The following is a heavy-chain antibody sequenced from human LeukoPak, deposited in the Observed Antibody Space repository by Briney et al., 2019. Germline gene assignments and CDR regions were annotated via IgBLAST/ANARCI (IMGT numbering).Heavy chain of an antibody. V-gene: IGHV3-30*02. J-gene: IGHJ4*02. D-gene: IGHD2/OR15-2a*01. CDR1: GFTFGSHG. CDR3: ARDVKLTPFHY. CDR2: IQFDGSEK. Sequence: GGSLRLSCAVSGFTFGSHGMHWVRQGPGKGLEWVAFIQFDGSEKFYAESVRGRFTISRDNSKNTLYLQMNSLRTEDTAVYYCARDVKLTPFHYWGQGTLVTVSS.